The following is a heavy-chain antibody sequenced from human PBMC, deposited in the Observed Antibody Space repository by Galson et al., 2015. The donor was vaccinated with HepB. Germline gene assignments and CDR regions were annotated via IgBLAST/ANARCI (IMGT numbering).Heavy chain of an antibody. CDR3: ARDEDY. J-gene: IGHJ4*02. CDR1: GGTFSSYA. Sequence: SVKVSCKASGGTFSSYAISWVRQAPGQGLEWMGGIIPIFGTANYAQKFQGRVTITRDTSANTAYMELSGLRSEDTAVYYCARDEDYWGQGSLVIVSS. V-gene: IGHV1-69*05. CDR2: IIPIFGTA.